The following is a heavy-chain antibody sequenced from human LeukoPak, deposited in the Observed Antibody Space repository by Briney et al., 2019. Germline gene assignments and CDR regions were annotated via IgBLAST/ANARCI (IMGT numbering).Heavy chain of an antibody. D-gene: IGHD3-16*01. J-gene: IGHJ4*02. CDR3: TKTTQTLLRGGQFDY. CDR2: ISASATNT. V-gene: IGHV3-23*01. CDR1: GFTFSSHA. Sequence: PGGSLRLSCTASGFTFSSHAMTWVRQAPGKGLEWVAGISASATNTYYADSVKGQFTISRDNSKKTLFLQMNNLRVDDTGKYFCTKTTQTLLRGGQFDYWGQGTLVTVSS.